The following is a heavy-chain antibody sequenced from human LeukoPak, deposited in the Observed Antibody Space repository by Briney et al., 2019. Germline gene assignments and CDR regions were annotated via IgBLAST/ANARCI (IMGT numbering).Heavy chain of an antibody. CDR2: IYYGGTT. CDR3: ARQTLELRYFDY. CDR1: GGSIITSSYY. Sequence: SETLSLTCTVSGGSIITSSYYWGWIRQPPEKGLEWIGSIYYGGTTYYNPSLKSRVSISVDTSKNQFSLKLMSSVTAADTAVYYCARQTLELRYFDYWGQGTLVTVSS. J-gene: IGHJ4*02. V-gene: IGHV4-39*07. D-gene: IGHD1-1*01.